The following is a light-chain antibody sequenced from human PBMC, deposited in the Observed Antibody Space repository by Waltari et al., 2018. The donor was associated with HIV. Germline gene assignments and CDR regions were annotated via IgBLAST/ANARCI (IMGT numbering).Light chain of an antibody. Sequence: EAVLTQSPGTLSLSPGERATLSCTARQNISSNYLVWYQKKAGQAPRLLLYGASSRATGIPDRVSGSGSGTDFTLTISRLGPEDVAVYYCQQYGSSPRFGQGTKVEIK. J-gene: IGKJ1*01. CDR1: QNISSNY. V-gene: IGKV3-20*01. CDR3: QQYGSSPR. CDR2: GAS.